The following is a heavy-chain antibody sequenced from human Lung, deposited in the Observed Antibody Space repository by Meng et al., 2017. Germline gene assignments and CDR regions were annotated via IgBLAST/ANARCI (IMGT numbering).Heavy chain of an antibody. J-gene: IGHJ4*02. CDR2: IIDSGST. CDR3: VRRTYSSGWYFDY. V-gene: IGHV4-34*12. D-gene: IGHD6-19*01. Sequence: HPYQVGAGLLKPPETLSLTCAVYGWSFSGYYWSWIRQPPGKGLEWIGEIIDSGSTNYNPSLKSRVTISVDTSKNQFSLRVTSVTAADRAVYYCVRRTYSSGWYFDYWGQGTLVTVSS. CDR1: GWSFSGYY.